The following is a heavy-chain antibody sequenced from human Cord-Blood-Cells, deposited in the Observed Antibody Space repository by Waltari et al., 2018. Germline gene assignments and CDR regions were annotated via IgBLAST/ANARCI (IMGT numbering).Heavy chain of an antibody. CDR1: GYTFTSYA. D-gene: IGHD5-12*01. CDR3: ARASGYDYFYYYGMDV. Sequence: QVQLVQSGAEVKKPGASVKVSCKASGYTFTSYAMHWVRQAPGQRLELMGWINAGNGNTKYSQKFQGRVTITRDTSASTAYMELSSLRSEDTAVYYCARASGYDYFYYYGMDVWGQGTTVTVSS. J-gene: IGHJ6*02. V-gene: IGHV1-3*01. CDR2: INAGNGNT.